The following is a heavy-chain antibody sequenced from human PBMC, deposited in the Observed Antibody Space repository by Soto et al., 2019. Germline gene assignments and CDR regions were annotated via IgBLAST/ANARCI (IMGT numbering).Heavy chain of an antibody. J-gene: IGHJ6*02. CDR1: GFTFSGSA. CDR3: TSSDTIFGVSDV. D-gene: IGHD3-3*01. Sequence: EVQLVESGGGLVQPGGSLKLSCAASGFTFSGSAMHWVRQASGKGLEWVGRIRSKANSYATAYAASVKGRFTISRDDSKNTAYLQMNSLKTEDTAVYYCTSSDTIFGVSDVWGQGTTVIVSS. V-gene: IGHV3-73*02. CDR2: IRSKANSYAT.